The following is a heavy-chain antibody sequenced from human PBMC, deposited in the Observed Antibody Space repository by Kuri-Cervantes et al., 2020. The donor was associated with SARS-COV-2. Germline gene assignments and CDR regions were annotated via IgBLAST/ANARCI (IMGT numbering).Heavy chain of an antibody. V-gene: IGHV1-18*01. D-gene: IGHD3-10*01. J-gene: IGHJ4*02. CDR1: GYTFTSYG. CDR2: ISAYNGNT. CDR3: ARDRVNSRLLWLGELFVY. Sequence: ASVKVSCKASGYTFTSYGISWVRQAPGQGLEWMGWISAYNGNTNYAQKLQGRVTMTTDTSTSTAYMELRSLRSDDTAVYYCARDRVNSRLLWLGELFVYWGQGTLVTVSS.